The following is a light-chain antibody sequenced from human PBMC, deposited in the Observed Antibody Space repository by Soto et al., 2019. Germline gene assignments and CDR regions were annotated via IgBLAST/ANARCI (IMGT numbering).Light chain of an antibody. V-gene: IGKV3-20*01. CDR2: ATS. CDR1: QSVSSDY. CDR3: QQYGDYNSPRYS. J-gene: IGKJ2*03. Sequence: ESVFTLSPGTLSLSPGDRVTLSCRASQSVSSDYLAWYQQKPGQAPRLVIYATSSRATGIPDRFSGSGSGTDFTLTISRLEPEDFAMYYCQQYGDYNSPRYSFGQGTTLEI.